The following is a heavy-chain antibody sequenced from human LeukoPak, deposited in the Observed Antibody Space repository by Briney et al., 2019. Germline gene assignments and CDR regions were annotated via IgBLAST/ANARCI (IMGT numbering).Heavy chain of an antibody. CDR3: AGGKVGELYY. Sequence: GGSLRLSCAASGLNLDAYAMHWVRQAPGKGLEWVSSISSSSSYIYYADSVKGRFTISRDNAKNSLYLQMNSLRAEDTAVYYCAGGKVGELYYWCQRALVNISS. CDR2: ISSSSSYI. V-gene: IGHV3-21*01. J-gene: IGHJ4*02. D-gene: IGHD3-10*01. CDR1: GLNLDAYA.